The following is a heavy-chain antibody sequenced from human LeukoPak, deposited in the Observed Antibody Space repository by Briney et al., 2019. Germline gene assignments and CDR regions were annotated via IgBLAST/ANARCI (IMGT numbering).Heavy chain of an antibody. CDR2: IVPIFGTA. V-gene: IGHV1-69*06. J-gene: IGHJ6*04. CDR3: ARGHYDILTGHYYYGMDV. D-gene: IGHD3-9*01. Sequence: GASVKVCCKASGGAFSSYAISWVRQAPGQGLEWMGGIVPIFGTANYAQKFQGRVTITADKSTSTAYMELSSLRSEDTAVYYCARGHYDILTGHYYYGMDVWGKGTTVTVSS. CDR1: GGAFSSYA.